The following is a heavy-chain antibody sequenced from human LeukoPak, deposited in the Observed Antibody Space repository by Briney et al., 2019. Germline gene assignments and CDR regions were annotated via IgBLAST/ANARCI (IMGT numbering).Heavy chain of an antibody. Sequence: PGGSLRLSRAASGFXLSSYEINWVRQAPGKGLEWVSYISSSCSVKFYADSVKGRFTISRDNAKNSLHLQMNSLRAEDTAVYYCARDWLRLGYWGQGTLVTVSS. CDR1: GFXLSSYE. CDR3: ARDWLRLGY. D-gene: IGHD5-12*01. CDR2: ISSSCSVK. V-gene: IGHV3-48*03. J-gene: IGHJ4*02.